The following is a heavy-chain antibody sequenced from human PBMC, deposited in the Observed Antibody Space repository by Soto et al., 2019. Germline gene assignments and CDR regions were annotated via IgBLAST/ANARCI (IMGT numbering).Heavy chain of an antibody. J-gene: IGHJ4*02. D-gene: IGHD6-6*01. V-gene: IGHV3-21*01. Sequence: PGGSLRLSCAASGFTFRAYYMIWVRQAPGKGLEWVSSISASSSNISYAPSVKGRFTISRDNAKNLLFLQINSPRADDTAVYYCARQYPSSSRHFDHWGQRTPVT. CDR2: ISASSSNI. CDR1: GFTFRAYY. CDR3: ARQYPSSSRHFDH.